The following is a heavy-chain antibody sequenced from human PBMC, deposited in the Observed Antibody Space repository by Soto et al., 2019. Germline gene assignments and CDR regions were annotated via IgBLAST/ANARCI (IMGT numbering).Heavy chain of an antibody. CDR1: GGNLTTHT. J-gene: IGHJ4*02. CDR3: ARDLRARMSRREVYLDD. D-gene: IGHD2-2*01. CDR2: IIPMFGSP. Sequence: QVPLVQSGAQIKRPGSSLKISCKISGGNLTTHTINWVRQAPGQGLEYLGGIIPMFGSPNYAQKFQGRVTMIADESTTTPYLQLSDLTSDDTATYSCARDLRARMSRREVYLDDWDQRTLVTGSS. V-gene: IGHV1-69*01.